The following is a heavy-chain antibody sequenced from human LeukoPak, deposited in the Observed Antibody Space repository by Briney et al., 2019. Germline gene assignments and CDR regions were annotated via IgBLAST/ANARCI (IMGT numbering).Heavy chain of an antibody. D-gene: IGHD3-22*01. V-gene: IGHV4-34*01. J-gene: IGHJ4*02. CDR1: GGSFSGYY. CDR3: ARHWYHYDSSGYSFPDY. Sequence: SETLSLTCAVYGGSFSGYYWSWIRQPPGKGLEWIGEINHSGSTNYNPSLKSRVTISVDTSKNQFSLKLSSVTAADTAVYYCARHWYHYDSSGYSFPDYWGQGTLVTVSS. CDR2: INHSGST.